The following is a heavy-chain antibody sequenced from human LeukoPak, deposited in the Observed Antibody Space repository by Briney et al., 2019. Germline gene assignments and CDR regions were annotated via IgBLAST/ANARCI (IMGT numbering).Heavy chain of an antibody. D-gene: IGHD6-25*01. CDR1: GFTFSSYD. CDR3: ARDRGRYYMDV. CDR2: IATAGDI. J-gene: IGHJ6*03. Sequence: GVSLRLSCAASGFTFSSYDMHWVRQATGKGLDWVSGIATAGDIYYSGSVKGRFTISRENAKSSLYLQMKSLRAGDTAVYYCARDRGRYYMDVWGKGTTVTISS. V-gene: IGHV3-13*01.